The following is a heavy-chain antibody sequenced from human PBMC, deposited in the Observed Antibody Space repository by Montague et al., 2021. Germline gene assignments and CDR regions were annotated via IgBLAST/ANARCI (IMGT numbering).Heavy chain of an antibody. CDR1: GFTISSWA. D-gene: IGHD3-3*01. CDR2: INASGSKT. Sequence: SLRLSCPASGFTISSWAMSWVRQAPGKGLNCVSIINASGSKTNYANSLTGRFTISRDRSKNTLYLQMNSLRVKDTAVYYCANFRQSVEMDVWGQGTRGTVSS. V-gene: IGHV3-23*01. CDR3: ANFRQSVEMDV. J-gene: IGHJ6*02.